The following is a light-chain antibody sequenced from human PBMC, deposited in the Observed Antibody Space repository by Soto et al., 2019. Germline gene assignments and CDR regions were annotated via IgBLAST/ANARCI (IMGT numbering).Light chain of an antibody. J-gene: IGLJ1*01. Sequence: VLAQPPPPSGTPGQRGTLSCSTNSSHIGGNTVNWYQQVPGTAPKLLIYSYDQRPSGVPDRFSGSKSGTSASLAISGLQSEDEADYYCAAWDASLNGYVFGTGTKVTVL. CDR3: AAWDASLNGYV. V-gene: IGLV1-44*01. CDR1: SSHIGGNT. CDR2: SYD.